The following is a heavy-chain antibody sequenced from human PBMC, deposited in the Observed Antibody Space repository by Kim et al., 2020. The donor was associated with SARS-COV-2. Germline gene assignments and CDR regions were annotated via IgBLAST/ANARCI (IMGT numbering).Heavy chain of an antibody. CDR1: GYTFTNYA. D-gene: IGHD3-10*01. CDR3: AREVGAGSYRYFDY. J-gene: IGHJ4*02. V-gene: IGHV1-3*01. Sequence: ASVKVSCKASGYTFTNYAMHWVRQAPGQRLEWMGWISAANDNTKYSQKFQGRVTITRDTSASTAYMELSSLTSEDTAVYYCAREVGAGSYRYFDYWGQGT. CDR2: ISAANDNT.